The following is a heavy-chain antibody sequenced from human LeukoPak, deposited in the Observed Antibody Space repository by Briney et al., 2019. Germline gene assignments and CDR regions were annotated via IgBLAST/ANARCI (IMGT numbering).Heavy chain of an antibody. J-gene: IGHJ4*02. V-gene: IGHV1-18*01. Sequence: GASVKVSCKGSGYTVTSYGISWVRQAPGQGLEWRGWISAYNGNTNYAQKLQGRVTMTTDTSTSTAYMELRSLRSDDTAVYYCAREGYDSSGYYAGYYDWGQGTLVTVSS. D-gene: IGHD3-22*01. CDR1: GYTVTSYG. CDR2: ISAYNGNT. CDR3: AREGYDSSGYYAGYYD.